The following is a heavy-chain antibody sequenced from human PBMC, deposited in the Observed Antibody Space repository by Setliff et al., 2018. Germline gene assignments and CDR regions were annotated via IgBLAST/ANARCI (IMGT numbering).Heavy chain of an antibody. D-gene: IGHD1-26*01. CDR1: GESFSNNY. Sequence: PSETLSLTCSVYGESFSNNYWSWIRQTPGKGLEWIGESNHGGSTSYHPSLKSRLTMSVDTSKNQFSLKLTSVTAADTAVYFCARDNPIVGATDYWGQGILVTVSS. V-gene: IGHV4-34*01. CDR2: SNHGGST. CDR3: ARDNPIVGATDY. J-gene: IGHJ4*02.